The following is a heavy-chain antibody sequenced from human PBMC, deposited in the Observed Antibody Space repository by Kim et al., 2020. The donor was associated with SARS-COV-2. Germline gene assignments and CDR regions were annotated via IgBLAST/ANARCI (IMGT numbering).Heavy chain of an antibody. CDR1: GGSISSYY. V-gene: IGHV4-59*13. CDR3: ARSGYYYDSSGPPYYFDY. J-gene: IGHJ4*02. Sequence: SETLSLTCTVSGGSISSYYWSWIRQPPGKGLEWIGYIYYSGSTNYNPSLKSRVTISVDTSKNQFSLKLSSVTAADTAVYYCARSGYYYDSSGPPYYFDYWGQGTLVTVSS. CDR2: IYYSGST. D-gene: IGHD3-22*01.